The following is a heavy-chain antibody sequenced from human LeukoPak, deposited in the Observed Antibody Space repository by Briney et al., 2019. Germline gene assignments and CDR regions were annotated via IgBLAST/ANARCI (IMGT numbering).Heavy chain of an antibody. V-gene: IGHV4-59*12. CDR3: ARDDVDTAMGY. D-gene: IGHD5-18*01. CDR1: GGSISSYY. Sequence: SETLSLTCTVSGGSISSYYWSWIRQPPGKGLEWIGYIYYSGSTNYNPSLKSRVTISVDTSKNQFSLKLSSVTAADTAVYYCARDDVDTAMGYWGQGTLVTVSS. CDR2: IYYSGST. J-gene: IGHJ4*02.